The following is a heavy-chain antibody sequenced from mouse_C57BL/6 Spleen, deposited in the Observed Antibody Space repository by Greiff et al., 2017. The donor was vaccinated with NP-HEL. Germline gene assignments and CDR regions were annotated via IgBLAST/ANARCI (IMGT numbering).Heavy chain of an antibody. Sequence: VQLKQSGPELVKPGDSVKISCKASGYSFTGYFMNWVMQSHGKSLEWIGRINPYNGDTFYNQKFKGKATLTVDKSSSTAHMELRSLTSEDSAVYDCARCGAGRLYAMDYWGQGTSVTVSS. D-gene: IGHD4-1*01. CDR1: GYSFTGYF. CDR3: ARCGAGRLYAMDY. CDR2: INPYNGDT. J-gene: IGHJ4*01. V-gene: IGHV1-20*01.